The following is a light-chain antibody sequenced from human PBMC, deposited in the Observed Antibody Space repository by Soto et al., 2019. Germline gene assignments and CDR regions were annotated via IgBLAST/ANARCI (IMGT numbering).Light chain of an antibody. V-gene: IGKV1-27*01. Sequence: DFPMTQSPSSLSASVGDRVTIACRASQDISDHLAWYQHKPGKVPKLLIYEASTLQSGVPSRFSGGGSGTDFTLTISSLQPEDVATYYCQKYNTPPRTFGQGTKVELK. CDR3: QKYNTPPRT. J-gene: IGKJ1*01. CDR2: EAS. CDR1: QDISDH.